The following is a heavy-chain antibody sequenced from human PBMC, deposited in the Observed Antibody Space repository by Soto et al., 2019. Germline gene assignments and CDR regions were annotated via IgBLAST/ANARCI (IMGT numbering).Heavy chain of an antibody. CDR2: IIPIFGTA. CDR3: ARDRFTMVRGLLGY. D-gene: IGHD3-10*01. Sequence: QVQLVQSGAEVKKPGSSVKVSCKASGGTFSSYAISWVRQAPGQGLEWMGGIIPIFGTANYAQKFHGRVTITADESTSTAYMELSSLRSEDTAVYYCARDRFTMVRGLLGYWGQGTLVTVSS. CDR1: GGTFSSYA. V-gene: IGHV1-69*01. J-gene: IGHJ4*02.